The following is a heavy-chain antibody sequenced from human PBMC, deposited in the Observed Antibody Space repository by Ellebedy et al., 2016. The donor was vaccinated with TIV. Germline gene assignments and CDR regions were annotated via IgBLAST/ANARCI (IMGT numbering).Heavy chain of an antibody. V-gene: IGHV4-39*07. Sequence: SETLSLTCTVSGGSISSSSYYWGWIRQPPGKGLEWIGSIYYSGSTNYNPSLKSRLTISIDTSKNQFSLRLTSVTAADTAIYYCARLLDIVPGRYYYLDPWGRGTLVTVSS. J-gene: IGHJ2*01. CDR1: GGSISSSSYY. CDR3: ARLLDIVPGRYYYLDP. D-gene: IGHD3-9*01. CDR2: IYYSGST.